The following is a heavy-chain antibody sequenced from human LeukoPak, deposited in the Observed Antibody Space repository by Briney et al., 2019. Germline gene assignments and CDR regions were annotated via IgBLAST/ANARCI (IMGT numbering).Heavy chain of an antibody. CDR1: GFRVSNDY. CDR2: ISYDGSNK. V-gene: IGHV3-30*18. D-gene: IGHD2-15*01. J-gene: IGHJ4*02. Sequence: PGGSLRLSCAASGFRVSNDYMTWVRQAPGKGLEWVAVISYDGSNKYYADSVKGRFTISRDNSKNTLYLQMNSLRAEDTAVYYCAKNQNLPSSRYCSGGSCYSLGYFDYWGQGTLVTVSS. CDR3: AKNQNLPSSRYCSGGSCYSLGYFDY.